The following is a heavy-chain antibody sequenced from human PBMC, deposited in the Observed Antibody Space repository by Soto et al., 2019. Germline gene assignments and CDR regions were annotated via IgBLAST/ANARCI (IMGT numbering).Heavy chain of an antibody. D-gene: IGHD7-27*01. CDR2: IYYTGST. CDR3: ARITRSPNSGYFDY. V-gene: IGHV4-59*01. Sequence: PSETLSLTCTVPGDSMSGYYWSWFRQPPGKGLEWVGYIYYTGSTKYSPSLKSRVTVSVDTSKNHFSLILSSVTAADTAVYYCARITRSPNSGYFDYWGQGALVTVSS. CDR1: GDSMSGYY. J-gene: IGHJ4*02.